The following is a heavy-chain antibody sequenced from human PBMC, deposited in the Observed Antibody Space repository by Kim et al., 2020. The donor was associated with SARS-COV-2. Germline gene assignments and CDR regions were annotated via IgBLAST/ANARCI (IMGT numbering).Heavy chain of an antibody. Sequence: SETLSLTCTVSGGSISSGGYYWSWIRQHPGKGLEWIGYIYYSGSTYYNPSLKSRVTISVDTSKNQFSLKLSSVTAADTAVYYCASCTTVTERIYYGMDVWGQGTTVTVSS. CDR1: GGSISSGGYY. V-gene: IGHV4-31*03. CDR2: IYYSGST. CDR3: ASCTTVTERIYYGMDV. D-gene: IGHD4-17*01. J-gene: IGHJ6*02.